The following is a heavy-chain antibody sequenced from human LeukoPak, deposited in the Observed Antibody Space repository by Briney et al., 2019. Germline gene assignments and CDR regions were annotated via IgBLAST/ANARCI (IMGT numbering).Heavy chain of an antibody. CDR2: IGTAGDT. CDR3: ARGTPDY. D-gene: IGHD1-1*01. J-gene: IGHJ4*02. Sequence: GGSLRLSCAASGFTLSNFAMHWVRQATGKGLEWVSAIGTAGDTFYPGSVKGRFTISRENAKNSLYPQMNSLRAEDTAVYYCARGTPDYWGQGTLVTVSS. V-gene: IGHV3-13*01. CDR1: GFTLSNFA.